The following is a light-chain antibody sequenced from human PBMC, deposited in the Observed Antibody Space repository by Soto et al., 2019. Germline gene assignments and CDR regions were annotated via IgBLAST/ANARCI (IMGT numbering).Light chain of an antibody. CDR1: QSISSW. J-gene: IGKJ1*01. V-gene: IGKV1-5*01. CDR3: QQYNSYWT. Sequence: DIQMTQSPSNLSASVGDRVTITCRASQSISSWLAWYQQKPGKAPKLLIYAASSLQSGVPLRFSGSGSGTDFILTIRSLKPDDFATDYCQQYNSYWTFGQWTKGDIK. CDR2: AAS.